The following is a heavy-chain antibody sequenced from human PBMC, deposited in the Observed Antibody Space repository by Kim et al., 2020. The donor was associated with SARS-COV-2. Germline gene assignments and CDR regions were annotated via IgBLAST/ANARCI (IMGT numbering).Heavy chain of an antibody. J-gene: IGHJ4*02. CDR1: GFTFNSYP. D-gene: IGHD3-22*01. CDR3: ARVYDSSGYQYSFDY. V-gene: IGHV3-30*04. CDR2: ISYDGNTE. Sequence: GGSLRLSCATSGFTFNSYPLHWVRQPPGKGLEWVALISYDGNTEYYADSVKGRFTISKDTSSNTLYLQMNSLRPEDTAVYYCARVYDSSGYQYSFDYWGQGTQVTVSS.